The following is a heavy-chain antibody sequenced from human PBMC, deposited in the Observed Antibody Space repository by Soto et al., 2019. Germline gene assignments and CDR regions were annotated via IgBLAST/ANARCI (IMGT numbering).Heavy chain of an antibody. Sequence: SETLSLTCTVSGGSISSGGYYWSWIRQHPGKGLEWIGYIYYSGSTYYNPSLKSRVTISVDTSKNQFSLKLSSVTAADTAVYYCARDTIYGSGRYGMDVWGQGNTVTVSS. CDR3: ARDTIYGSGRYGMDV. D-gene: IGHD3-10*01. J-gene: IGHJ6*02. CDR1: GGSISSGGYY. V-gene: IGHV4-31*03. CDR2: IYYSGST.